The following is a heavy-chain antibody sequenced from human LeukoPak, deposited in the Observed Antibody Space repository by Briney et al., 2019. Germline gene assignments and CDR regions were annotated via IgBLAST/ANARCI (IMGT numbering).Heavy chain of an antibody. CDR1: GYTFTTYS. D-gene: IGHD3/OR15-3a*01. J-gene: IGHJ5*02. V-gene: IGHV1-3*01. Sequence: ASVKVSCKASGYTFTTYSIHWLRQAPGQRPEWMGWINVGNGDTKYSQKFQGRVTLTRDTSASTAYMDLSSLRSEDTALYYCARDSTLAWGDCWFDPWGQGTLVTVSS. CDR3: ARDSTLAWGDCWFDP. CDR2: INVGNGDT.